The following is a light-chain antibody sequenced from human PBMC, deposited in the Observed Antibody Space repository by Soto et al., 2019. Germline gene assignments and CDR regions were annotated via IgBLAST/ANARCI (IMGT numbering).Light chain of an antibody. CDR2: EVS. CDR3: SSYTDNSTVL. Sequence: QSALTQPASVSGSPGQSITISCTGTSSDIGGYDYVSWYQQHPGKVPKLIIYEVSHRSSGVSSRFSGSKSANSASLTISGLRPEDEADYHCSSYTDNSTVLFGGGTKVTVL. CDR1: SSDIGGYDY. J-gene: IGLJ2*01. V-gene: IGLV2-14*01.